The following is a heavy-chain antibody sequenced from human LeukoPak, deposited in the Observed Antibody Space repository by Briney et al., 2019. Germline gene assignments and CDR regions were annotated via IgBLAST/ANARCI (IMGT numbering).Heavy chain of an antibody. J-gene: IGHJ4*02. CDR1: GYSFSNYW. D-gene: IGHD4-11*01. CDR3: ARAPTSVSNPYYFDS. CDR2: IYPGDYDT. Sequence: GQSLKISCKGSGYSFSNYWIAWVRQMPGKGLDYMGIIYPGDYDTRYSPSFRGQVTISVDKSIATAYLQWASLKASDTATSYCARAPTSVSNPYYFDSWGQGTLVTVSS. V-gene: IGHV5-51*03.